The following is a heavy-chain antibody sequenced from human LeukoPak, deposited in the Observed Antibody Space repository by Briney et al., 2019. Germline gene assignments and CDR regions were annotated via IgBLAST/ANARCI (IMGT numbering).Heavy chain of an antibody. CDR1: GFIFKSYA. V-gene: IGHV3-30-3*01. J-gene: IGHJ4*02. CDR2: ISYNGNDE. Sequence: GGSLRLSCEGSGFIFKSYAMHWVRQAPGRGLEWLTVISYNGNDEDFADSVKGRFTVSRDTSKNTVYLQMTSLRVEDTAVYYCAKENDFWSGPEGWGQGTLVTVSS. D-gene: IGHD3-3*01. CDR3: AKENDFWSGPEG.